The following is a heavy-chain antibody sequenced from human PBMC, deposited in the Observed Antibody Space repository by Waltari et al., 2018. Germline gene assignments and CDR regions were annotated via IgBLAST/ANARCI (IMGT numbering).Heavy chain of an antibody. Sequence: QVQLQESGPGLVKPSETLSLTCTVSGGSISSYYWSWIRQPPGQGLEWIGYIYYSGSTNYNPSLKSRVTISVDTSKNQFSLKLSSVTAADTAVYYCASTRAAAGAGAEYYYYMDVWGKGTTVTVSS. CDR2: IYYSGST. CDR3: ASTRAAAGAGAEYYYYMDV. CDR1: GGSISSYY. J-gene: IGHJ6*03. V-gene: IGHV4-59*01. D-gene: IGHD6-13*01.